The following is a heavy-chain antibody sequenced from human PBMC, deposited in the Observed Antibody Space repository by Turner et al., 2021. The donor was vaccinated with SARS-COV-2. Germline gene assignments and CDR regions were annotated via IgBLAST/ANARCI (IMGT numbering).Heavy chain of an antibody. CDR1: GFTFGSSW. CDR2: IKKDGSEK. Sequence: EVQLVASGGALVQPGGSLSLSCVASGFTFGSSWMTWVRQAPGKGLEWVANIKKDGSEKYYVYSVKGRFNISRDNAKNSLYLQMNSLRAEDTAVYYCARGGGGVNWNYSSRFDYWGQGTLVPVAS. CDR3: ARGGGGVNWNYSSRFDY. V-gene: IGHV3-7*03. J-gene: IGHJ4*02. D-gene: IGHD1-7*01.